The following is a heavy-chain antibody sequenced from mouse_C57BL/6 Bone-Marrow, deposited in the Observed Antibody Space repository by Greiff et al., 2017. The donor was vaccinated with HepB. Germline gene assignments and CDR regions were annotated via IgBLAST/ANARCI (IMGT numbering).Heavy chain of an antibody. CDR1: GYAFSSSW. Sequence: QVQLQQSGPELVKPGASVKISCKASGYAFSSSWMNWVKQRPGKGLEWIGRIYPGDGDTNYNGKFKGKATLTADKSSSTAYMQLSSLTSEDSAVYFCARRRRFITTVSYWYFDVWGTGTTVTVSS. CDR2: IYPGDGDT. V-gene: IGHV1-82*01. D-gene: IGHD1-1*01. CDR3: ARRRRFITTVSYWYFDV. J-gene: IGHJ1*03.